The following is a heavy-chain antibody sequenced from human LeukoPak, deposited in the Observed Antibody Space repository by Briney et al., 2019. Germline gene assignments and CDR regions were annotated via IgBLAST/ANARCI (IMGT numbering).Heavy chain of an antibody. CDR1: GYTFTDYY. V-gene: IGHV1-2*06. D-gene: IGHD3-22*01. CDR3: ARDGDTSGYYYFDY. J-gene: IGHJ4*02. Sequence: ASVKVSCKASGYTFTDYYMYWVRQAPGQGLEWMGRINPSSGATNYAQKFQGRVTMTRDTSISTAYMELSRLRSDDTAVYYYARDGDTSGYYYFDYWGQGTLVTVSS. CDR2: INPSSGAT.